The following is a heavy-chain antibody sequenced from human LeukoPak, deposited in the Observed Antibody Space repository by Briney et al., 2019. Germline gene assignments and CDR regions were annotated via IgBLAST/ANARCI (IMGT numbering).Heavy chain of an antibody. Sequence: SETLSLTCAVYGGSLSGYYWSWIRQPPGKGLEWIGEINHSGSTNYNPSLKSRVTISVDTSKNQFSLKLSSVTAADTAVYYCAKDALGSSPVGSSGQWWFDPWGQGTLVTVSS. D-gene: IGHD6-13*01. J-gene: IGHJ5*02. CDR3: AKDALGSSPVGSSGQWWFDP. CDR1: GGSLSGYY. V-gene: IGHV4-34*01. CDR2: INHSGST.